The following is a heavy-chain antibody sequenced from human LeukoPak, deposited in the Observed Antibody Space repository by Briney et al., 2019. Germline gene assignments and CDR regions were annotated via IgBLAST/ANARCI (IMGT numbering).Heavy chain of an antibody. Sequence: SVKVSCKASGGTFSSYAISWVRQAPGQGLEWMGGIIPIFGTANYAQKFQGRVTITAAESTSTAYMELSSLRSEDTAVYYCARGSIVVVPAAKGGYYYYYYMDVWGKGTTVTVSS. V-gene: IGHV1-69*01. J-gene: IGHJ6*03. CDR2: IIPIFGTA. CDR1: GGTFSSYA. D-gene: IGHD2-2*01. CDR3: ARGSIVVVPAAKGGYYYYYYMDV.